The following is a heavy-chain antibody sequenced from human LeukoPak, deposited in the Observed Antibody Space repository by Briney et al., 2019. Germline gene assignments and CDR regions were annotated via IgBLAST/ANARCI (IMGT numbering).Heavy chain of an antibody. CDR2: INHSGST. J-gene: IGHJ2*01. Sequence: SETLSLTCAVYGGSFSGYCWSWIRQPPGKGLEWIGEINHSGSTNYNPSLKSRVTISVDTSKNQFSLKLSSVTAADTAVYYCASLESSGNWYFDLWGRGTLVTVSS. CDR1: GGSFSGYC. CDR3: ASLESSGNWYFDL. V-gene: IGHV4-34*01.